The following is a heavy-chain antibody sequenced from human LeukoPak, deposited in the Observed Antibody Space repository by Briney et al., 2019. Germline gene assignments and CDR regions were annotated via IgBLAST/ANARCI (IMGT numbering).Heavy chain of an antibody. CDR1: GYTFTSYG. CDR2: ISAYNGNT. Sequence: ASVKVSCKASGYTFTSYGISWVRQAPGQGLEWMGWISAYNGNTNYAQKLQGRVTMTTDTSTSTAYMELRSLRSDDTAVYYCAKDRYCSSTRCYGDFDYWGQGTLVTVSS. V-gene: IGHV1-18*01. J-gene: IGHJ4*02. D-gene: IGHD2-2*01. CDR3: AKDRYCSSTRCYGDFDY.